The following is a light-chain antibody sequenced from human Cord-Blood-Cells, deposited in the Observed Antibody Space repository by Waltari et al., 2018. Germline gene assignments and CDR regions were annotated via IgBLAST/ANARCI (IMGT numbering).Light chain of an antibody. V-gene: IGLV2-23*01. J-gene: IGLJ3*02. CDR1: SSDVGGYNL. Sequence: QSALTQPASESGSPGQSITITCTGPSSDVGGYNLVSWYQPHPGKAPKLMFYEGSKRRQGVSNRFSGSKSGDTAILKISGLRAEGAAYYYCCSCAGSKTCVFDGGTKLAVL. CDR3: CSCAGSKTCV. CDR2: EGS.